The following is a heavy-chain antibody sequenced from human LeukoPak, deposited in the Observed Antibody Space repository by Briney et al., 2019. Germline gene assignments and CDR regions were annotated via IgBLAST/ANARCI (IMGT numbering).Heavy chain of an antibody. J-gene: IGHJ4*02. Sequence: PGGSLRLSCAAFGFSFSAYWMSWVRQAPGKGLEWVANIKVDGTERYYVDSVKGRFTISRDNAKNSLSLQMSGLRAEDTAVYYCARDWNGSGTAFDHWGQGTLVTVSS. V-gene: IGHV3-7*05. D-gene: IGHD1-1*01. CDR1: GFSFSAYW. CDR3: ARDWNGSGTAFDH. CDR2: IKVDGTER.